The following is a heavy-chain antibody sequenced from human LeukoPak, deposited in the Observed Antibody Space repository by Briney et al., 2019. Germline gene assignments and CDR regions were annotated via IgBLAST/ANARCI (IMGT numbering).Heavy chain of an antibody. D-gene: IGHD3-10*01. Sequence: ASVKVSCKASGYTFTSYYMHWVRQAPGQGLEWMGIINPSGGSTSYAQKFQGRVTMTRDMSTSTVYMELSSLRSEDTAVYYCATAPRMVRDDQNFDYWGQGTLVTVSS. CDR2: INPSGGST. V-gene: IGHV1-46*01. CDR3: ATAPRMVRDDQNFDY. J-gene: IGHJ4*02. CDR1: GYTFTSYY.